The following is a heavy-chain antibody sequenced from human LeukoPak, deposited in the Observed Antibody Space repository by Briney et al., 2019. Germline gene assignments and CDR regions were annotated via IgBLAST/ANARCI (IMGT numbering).Heavy chain of an antibody. CDR2: ISGSGGST. J-gene: IGHJ4*02. CDR3: AKDGSGVAAADYYFDY. V-gene: IGHV3-23*01. Sequence: GGYLRLSCAASGFTFSSYAMSWVRQAPGQGLEWVSAISGSGGSTFYADSVKGRFTISRDNSKNTLYMQMNSVRAEDTAVYYCAKDGSGVAAADYYFDYWGQGTLVPVSS. D-gene: IGHD2-15*01. CDR1: GFTFSSYA.